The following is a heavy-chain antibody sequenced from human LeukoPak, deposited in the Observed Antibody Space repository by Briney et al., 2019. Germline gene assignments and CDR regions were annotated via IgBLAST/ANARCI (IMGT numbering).Heavy chain of an antibody. CDR3: ARNYDQVSNDAFDI. V-gene: IGHV1-18*01. Sequence: GASVKVSCKASGYTFTGYGISWVRQAPGQGLEWMGWISAYNGNTNYAQKLQGRVTMTTDTSTSTAYMELRSLRSDDTAVYYCARNYDQVSNDAFDIWGQGTMVTVSS. D-gene: IGHD3-22*01. CDR1: GYTFTGYG. J-gene: IGHJ3*02. CDR2: ISAYNGNT.